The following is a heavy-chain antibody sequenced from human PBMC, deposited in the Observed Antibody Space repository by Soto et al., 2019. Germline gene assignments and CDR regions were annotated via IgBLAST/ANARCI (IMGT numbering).Heavy chain of an antibody. CDR3: ARTLYGDNVDY. D-gene: IGHD4-17*01. CDR1: GYTFPSYD. J-gene: IGHJ4*02. Sequence: QVQLVQSGAEVKKPGPQVKVSCKASGYTFPSYDITWLRQPPGKGLEWMGWMNPNSGNTGYAQKFQGRVTMTRNTSISTAYMELSSLRSEDTAVYYCARTLYGDNVDYWGQGTLVTVSS. CDR2: MNPNSGNT. V-gene: IGHV1-8*01.